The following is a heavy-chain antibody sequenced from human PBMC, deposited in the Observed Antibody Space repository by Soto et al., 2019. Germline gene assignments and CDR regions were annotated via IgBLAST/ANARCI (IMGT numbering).Heavy chain of an antibody. CDR2: IYPGDSDT. CDR1: GYSFTSYW. CDR3: ARDSGSYHFYYYYGMDV. V-gene: IGHV5-51*01. Sequence: PGESLKISCKGSGYSFTSYWIGWVRQMPGKGLEWTGIIYPGDSDTRYSPSFQGQVTISADKSISTAYLQWSSLKASDTAMYYCARDSGSYHFYYYYGMDVWGQGTRVTVSS. J-gene: IGHJ6*02. D-gene: IGHD1-26*01.